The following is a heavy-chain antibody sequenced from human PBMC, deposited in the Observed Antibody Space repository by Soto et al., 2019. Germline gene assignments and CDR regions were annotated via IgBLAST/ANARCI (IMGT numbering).Heavy chain of an antibody. CDR3: TRDSGRREDY. CDR2: ISSVCTTT. Sequence: EVQVVESGGGLVQPGGSLRLSCAASGFTFSSYSMNWVRQAPGKGLEWVAYISSVCTTTYYADSVRGRFTISRDNAKNSMYLQMNSLRAEDTALYYCTRDSGRREDYWGQGALVTVSS. V-gene: IGHV3-48*01. CDR1: GFTFSSYS. J-gene: IGHJ4*02. D-gene: IGHD5-12*01.